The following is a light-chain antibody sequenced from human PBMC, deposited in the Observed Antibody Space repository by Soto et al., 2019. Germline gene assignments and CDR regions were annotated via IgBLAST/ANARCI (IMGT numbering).Light chain of an antibody. J-gene: IGLJ1*01. V-gene: IGLV2-14*01. CDR3: SSYTTSSNRLYV. CDR1: SSDVGGYNY. CDR2: DVS. Sequence: QSALTQPASVSGSPGQSITISCTGTSSDVGGYNYVSWYQQHPGKAPKLMIYDVSNRPSGVSNRFSGSKSGNTASLTISGLQAEDEADYYCSSYTTSSNRLYVFGTGTKLTVL.